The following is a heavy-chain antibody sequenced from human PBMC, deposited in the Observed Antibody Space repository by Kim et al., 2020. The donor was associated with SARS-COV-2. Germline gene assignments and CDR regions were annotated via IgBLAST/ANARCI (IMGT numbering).Heavy chain of an antibody. CDR2: IWYDGSNK. CDR3: ARDGEREQWLVRGVDY. V-gene: IGHV3-33*01. D-gene: IGHD6-19*01. J-gene: IGHJ4*02. Sequence: GGSLRLSCAASGFTFSSYGMHWVRQAPGKGLEWVAVIWYDGSNKYYADSVKGRFTISRDNSKNTLYLQMNSLRAEGTAVYYCARDGEREQWLVRGVDYWGQGTLVTVSS. CDR1: GFTFSSYG.